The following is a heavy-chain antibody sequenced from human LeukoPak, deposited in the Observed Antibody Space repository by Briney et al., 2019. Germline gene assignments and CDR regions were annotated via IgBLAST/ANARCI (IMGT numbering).Heavy chain of an antibody. V-gene: IGHV3-7*03. Sequence: PGGSLRLSCAASGITFSRFWMSWVRQAPGKGLQWVANIDQDGSEKHYVDSVKGRFTIFRDNAENSLYLQMNSLRAEDTAVYYCAGGGHLDYWGQGALVTVAS. D-gene: IGHD3-16*01. CDR1: GITFSRFW. J-gene: IGHJ4*02. CDR3: AGGGHLDY. CDR2: IDQDGSEK.